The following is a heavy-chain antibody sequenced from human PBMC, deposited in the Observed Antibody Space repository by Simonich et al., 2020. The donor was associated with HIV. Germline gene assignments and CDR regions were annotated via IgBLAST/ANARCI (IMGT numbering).Heavy chain of an antibody. D-gene: IGHD3-10*01. V-gene: IGHV3-53*01. CDR3: ARAGRDGYNLHFQH. CDR2: IHTGGST. J-gene: IGHJ1*01. Sequence: EVQLVESGGGLIQPGGSLRLSCAASGFTVSSNYMSWVRQDPGKGLGWTPVIHTGGSTYNADSVKCRFTISRDNSKNTLYLQINSLRAEDTAVYYCARAGRDGYNLHFQHWGQGTLVTVSS. CDR1: GFTVSSNY.